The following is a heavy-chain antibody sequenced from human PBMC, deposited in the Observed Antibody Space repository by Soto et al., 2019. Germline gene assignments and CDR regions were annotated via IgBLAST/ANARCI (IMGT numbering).Heavy chain of an antibody. CDR3: AKVADGLSL. CDR1: GFSFGSYA. D-gene: IGHD3-16*02. Sequence: GGSLRLSCAASGFSFGSYAMSWVRQAPGKGLEWVSSISGRGGSTYYADSVKGRFTISRDNSKNTLYLQMNSLRAEDTAVYYCAKVADGLSLWGQGTLVTVSS. CDR2: ISGRGGST. J-gene: IGHJ4*02. V-gene: IGHV3-23*01.